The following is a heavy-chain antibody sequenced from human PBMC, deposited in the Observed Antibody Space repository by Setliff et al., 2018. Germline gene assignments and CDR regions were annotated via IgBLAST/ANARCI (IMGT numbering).Heavy chain of an antibody. J-gene: IGHJ6*02. D-gene: IGHD3-10*01. CDR3: ARGTLWFGEPYYGMDV. CDR1: GGTFSSYA. Sequence: SVKVSCKASGGTFSSYAISWVRQAPGQGLEWMGGIIPIFGTANYAQKFQGRVTITTDESTTIVYMELRSLRSEDTAVYYCARGTLWFGEPYYGMDVWGQGTTVTVSS. V-gene: IGHV1-69*05. CDR2: IIPIFGTA.